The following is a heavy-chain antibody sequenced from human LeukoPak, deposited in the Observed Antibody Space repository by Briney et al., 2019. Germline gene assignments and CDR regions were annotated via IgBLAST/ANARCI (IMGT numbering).Heavy chain of an antibody. V-gene: IGHV4-31*03. CDR3: ARGHCSSTSCYWYFDL. CDR2: VYYSGST. Sequence: SETLSLTCTVSGGSISNGDHYWSWIRQHPGKGLEWIGYVYYSGSTYYNPSLKSRVTISVDTSKNQFSLKLSSVTAADTAVYYCARGHCSSTSCYWYFDLWGRGTLVTVSS. D-gene: IGHD2-2*01. CDR1: GGSISNGDHY. J-gene: IGHJ2*01.